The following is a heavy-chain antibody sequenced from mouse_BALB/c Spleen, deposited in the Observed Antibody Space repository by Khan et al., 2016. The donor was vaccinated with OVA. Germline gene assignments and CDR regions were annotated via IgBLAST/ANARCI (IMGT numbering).Heavy chain of an antibody. CDR1: GFIFSDYG. V-gene: IGHV5-15*02. J-gene: IGHJ4*01. CDR2: ISNLAYSI. CDR3: ARSWAMDY. Sequence: EVELVESGGGLVQPGGSRKLSCAASGFIFSDYGMAWVRQAPGKGPEWVAFISNLAYSIYYADTVTGRFTISRENAKTTLYLERSSLRSEDTAMYYCARSWAMDYWGQGTSVTVSS.